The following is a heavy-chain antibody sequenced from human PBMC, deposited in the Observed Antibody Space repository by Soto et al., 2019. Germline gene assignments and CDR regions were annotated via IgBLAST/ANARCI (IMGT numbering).Heavy chain of an antibody. D-gene: IGHD2-2*01. V-gene: IGHV3-30*18. J-gene: IGHJ4*02. Sequence: QVQLVESGGGVVQPGRSLRLSCVASGFNFSNYAMHWVRQAPGKGLEWVAIVSYDGDNEYYADSVRGRFFISRDNSRNTLYLQTSSLRHEDTAVYYCAKDGGPAYCNSPVCSAEHFVYWGRGTQVTVSS. CDR1: GFNFSNYA. CDR3: AKDGGPAYCNSPVCSAEHFVY. CDR2: VSYDGDNE.